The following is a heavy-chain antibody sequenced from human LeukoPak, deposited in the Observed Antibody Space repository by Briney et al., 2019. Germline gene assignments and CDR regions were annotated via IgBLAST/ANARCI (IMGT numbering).Heavy chain of an antibody. Sequence: SETLSLTXAVYGGSFSGYYWSWIRQPPGKGLEWIGEINHSGSTNYNPSLKSRDTISVDTSKNQFSLKLSSVTAADTAVYYCARGWVFDYWGQGTLVTVSS. CDR3: ARGWVFDY. CDR1: GGSFSGYY. V-gene: IGHV4-34*01. CDR2: INHSGST. J-gene: IGHJ4*02. D-gene: IGHD7-27*01.